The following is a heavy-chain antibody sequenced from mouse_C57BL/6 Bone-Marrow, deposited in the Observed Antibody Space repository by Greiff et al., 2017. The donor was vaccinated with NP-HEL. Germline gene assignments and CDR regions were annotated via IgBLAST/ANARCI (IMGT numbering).Heavy chain of an antibody. CDR2: ISYDGSH. CDR3: ARLTGSYYYAMDY. V-gene: IGHV3-6*01. Sequence: EVKLMESGPGLVKPSQSLSLTCSVTGYSITSGYYWYWIRQFPGNKLEWMGYISYDGSHNYNPSLKNRISIPRDTSKNQLFLKLKSETTEDTATYYSARLTGSYYYAMDYWGQGTSVTVSA. J-gene: IGHJ4*01. D-gene: IGHD4-1*01. CDR1: GYSITSGYY.